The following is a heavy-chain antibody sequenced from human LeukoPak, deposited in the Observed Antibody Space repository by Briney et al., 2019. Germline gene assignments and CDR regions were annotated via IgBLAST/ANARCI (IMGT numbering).Heavy chain of an antibody. CDR3: ARSDYGEGYGMDV. Sequence: GRSLRLSCAASGFTFSSYGMHWVRQAPGKGLEWVAVIWYDGSNKYYAESVKGRFTISRDNSRNTLYLQMNSLRAEDTAVYYCARSDYGEGYGMDVWGQGTTVTVSS. CDR2: IWYDGSNK. V-gene: IGHV3-33*01. J-gene: IGHJ6*02. D-gene: IGHD4-17*01. CDR1: GFTFSSYG.